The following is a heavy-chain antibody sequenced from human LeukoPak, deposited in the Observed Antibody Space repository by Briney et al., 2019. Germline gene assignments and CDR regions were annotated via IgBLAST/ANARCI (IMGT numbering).Heavy chain of an antibody. CDR3: ARDGRVGGSYSGMDV. CDR1: GYTFTYNA. J-gene: IGHJ6*02. D-gene: IGHD1-26*01. Sequence: ASVKVSCKASGYTFTYNAMHWIRQAPGQRREWMGWINTGNGNTKYSQKFQDRVTITRDTSASTAYMELSSLRSEDTAVYYCARDGRVGGSYSGMDVWGQGTTFTVSS. V-gene: IGHV1-3*04. CDR2: INTGNGNT.